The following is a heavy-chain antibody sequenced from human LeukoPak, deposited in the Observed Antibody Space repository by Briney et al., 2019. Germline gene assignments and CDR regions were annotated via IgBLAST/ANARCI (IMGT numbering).Heavy chain of an antibody. D-gene: IGHD6-19*01. V-gene: IGHV3-7*01. CDR3: SSQPAVLDLDC. J-gene: IGHJ4*02. CDR2: IKPDGSGK. Sequence: GGSLRLSCAASGFAFSSYWMTWVRQAPGKGLEWVANIKPDGSGKNYVDFVKGRFTISRDNAKNSLYLQMKGLRVEDTAVYYCSSQPAVLDLDCWGQGTLVTVSS. CDR1: GFAFSSYW.